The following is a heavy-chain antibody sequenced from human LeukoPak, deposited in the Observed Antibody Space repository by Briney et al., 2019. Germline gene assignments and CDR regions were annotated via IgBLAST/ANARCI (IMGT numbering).Heavy chain of an antibody. V-gene: IGHV3-23*01. Sequence: PGGSLRLSCAASELTFNKYPVNWVRQAPGKGLEWISTIAYSGDTHYRDSVKGRFTISRDNSKNTLYLQMNSLRAEDTAVYYCAKVLPSYDFWSYYYYYMDVWGKGTTVTVSS. D-gene: IGHD3-3*01. CDR1: ELTFNKYP. CDR3: AKVLPSYDFWSYYYYYMDV. CDR2: IAYSGDT. J-gene: IGHJ6*03.